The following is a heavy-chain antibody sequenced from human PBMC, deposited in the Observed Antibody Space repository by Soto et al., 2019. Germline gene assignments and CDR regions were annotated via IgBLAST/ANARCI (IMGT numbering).Heavy chain of an antibody. J-gene: IGHJ4*02. D-gene: IGHD3-10*01. CDR1: GFTFADYA. V-gene: IGHV3-9*01. Sequence: GGSLRLSCAASGFTFADYAMHWVRQAPGKGLEWVSGISWNSGSIGYADSVKGRFTISRDNAKNSLYLQMNSLRAEDTALYYCAKDSFTMVRGVINFDYWGQGTLVTVSS. CDR2: ISWNSGSI. CDR3: AKDSFTMVRGVINFDY.